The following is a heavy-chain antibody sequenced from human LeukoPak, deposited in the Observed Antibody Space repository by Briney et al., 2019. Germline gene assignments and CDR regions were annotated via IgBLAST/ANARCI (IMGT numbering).Heavy chain of an antibody. Sequence: GGCLRLSCAGSGFIFRSYAMSWARQAPGKGLEWVSYISSSSSNIYYADSVKGRFTISRDNAKNSLYLQMNSLRAEETAVYYCARGLAAAGKRAFDIWGQGTMVTVSS. V-gene: IGHV3-48*04. D-gene: IGHD6-13*01. CDR1: GFIFRSYA. CDR2: ISSSSSNI. CDR3: ARGLAAAGKRAFDI. J-gene: IGHJ3*02.